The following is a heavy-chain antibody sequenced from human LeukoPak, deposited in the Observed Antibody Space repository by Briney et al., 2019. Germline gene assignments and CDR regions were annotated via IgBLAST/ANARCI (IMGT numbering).Heavy chain of an antibody. J-gene: IGHJ4*02. CDR1: GYTFTGYY. Sequence: ASVTVSCKASGYTFTGYYMHWVRQALGQGLEWMGWINPNSGGTNYAQKFQGRVTMTRDTSISTGYMELSRLRSDDTAVYYCARRIYSNYVFDSWGQGTLVTVSS. V-gene: IGHV1-2*02. D-gene: IGHD4-11*01. CDR3: ARRIYSNYVFDS. CDR2: INPNSGGT.